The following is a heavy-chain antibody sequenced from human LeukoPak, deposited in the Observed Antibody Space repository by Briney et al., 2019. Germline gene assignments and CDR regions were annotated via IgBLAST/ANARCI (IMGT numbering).Heavy chain of an antibody. Sequence: GGSLRLSCAASGFTFSSYSMNWVRQAPGKGLEWVSCISSSSSTIYYADSVKGRFTISRDNAKNSLYLQMNSLRAEDTAVYYCARDHDYGGNSAPGYWGQGTLVTVSS. V-gene: IGHV3-48*01. CDR1: GFTFSSYS. CDR2: ISSSSSTI. D-gene: IGHD4-23*01. CDR3: ARDHDYGGNSAPGY. J-gene: IGHJ4*02.